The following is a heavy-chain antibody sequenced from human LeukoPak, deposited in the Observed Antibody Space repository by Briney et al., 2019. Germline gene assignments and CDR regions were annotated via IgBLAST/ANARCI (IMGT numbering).Heavy chain of an antibody. J-gene: IGHJ4*02. D-gene: IGHD3-22*01. Sequence: GGSLRLSCAASGFTFSSYWMHWVRQAPGKGLVWVSRIKSDGSTNYADSVKGRFTISRDNAKNSLYLQMNSLRAEDTALYYCAKDSAWGYDSSGYFDYWGQGTLVTVSS. CDR3: AKDSAWGYDSSGYFDY. CDR2: IKSDGST. V-gene: IGHV3-74*01. CDR1: GFTFSSYW.